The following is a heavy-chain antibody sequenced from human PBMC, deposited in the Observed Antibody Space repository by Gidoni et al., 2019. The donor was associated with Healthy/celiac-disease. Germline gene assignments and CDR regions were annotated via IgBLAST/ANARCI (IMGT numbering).Heavy chain of an antibody. J-gene: IGHJ5*02. CDR1: GGSISSGGDD. CDR3: ARDPAGVYDSSAPGWFDP. V-gene: IGHV4-31*03. D-gene: IGHD3-22*01. CDR2: IYSSRST. Sequence: QVQLQEPGPGLGKPAQTLSLTCTVSGGSISSGGDDWSWIRQHPGQGLEWIGYIYSSRSTYYNPSLKSRVTISVDTSTNQFSLKLSSVTAADTAVYYCARDPAGVYDSSAPGWFDPWGQGTLVTVSS.